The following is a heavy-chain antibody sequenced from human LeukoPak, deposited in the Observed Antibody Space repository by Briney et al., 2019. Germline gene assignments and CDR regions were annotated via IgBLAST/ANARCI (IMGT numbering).Heavy chain of an antibody. CDR3: AKDKGRFSGYDYYFDY. D-gene: IGHD5-12*01. CDR1: GFTFSSYG. J-gene: IGHJ4*02. CDR2: ISYDGSNK. Sequence: GGSLRLSCAASGFTFSSYGMHWVRQAPGKGLEWVALISYDGSNKYYVDSVKGRFTISRDNSKSTLYLQMNSLRAEDTAVYYCAKDKGRFSGYDYYFDYWGQGTLVTVSS. V-gene: IGHV3-30*18.